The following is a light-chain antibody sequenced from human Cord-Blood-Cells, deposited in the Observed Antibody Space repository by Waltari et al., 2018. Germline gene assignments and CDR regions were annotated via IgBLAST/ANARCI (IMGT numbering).Light chain of an antibody. J-gene: IGKJ3*01. CDR1: QSLLHSNGYNY. Sequence: DIVMTQSPLSLPVTPGEPASISCRSSQSLLHSNGYNYLDWYLQKPGQSPQLLIYLGSNRASGVPRWFSGSGSGTDFTLKISRVEAEDVGVYYCMQALQTPRFTFGPGTKVDIK. CDR2: LGS. CDR3: MQALQTPRFT. V-gene: IGKV2-28*01.